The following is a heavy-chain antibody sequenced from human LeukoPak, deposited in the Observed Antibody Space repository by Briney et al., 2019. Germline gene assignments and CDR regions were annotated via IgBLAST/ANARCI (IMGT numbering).Heavy chain of an antibody. V-gene: IGHV4-61*01. CDR1: GRSVSSGSYY. CDR2: IYYSGSA. CDR3: ARGFGDWGLSWFDP. D-gene: IGHD3-10*01. J-gene: IGHJ5*02. Sequence: SETLSLPCTVSGRSVSSGSYYWSWIRQPPGKGLQWIGYIYYSGSAKYNPSLKSRVTISVDTSKNQFSLKLTSVTAADTAVYYCARGFGDWGLSWFDPWGQGTLVTVSS.